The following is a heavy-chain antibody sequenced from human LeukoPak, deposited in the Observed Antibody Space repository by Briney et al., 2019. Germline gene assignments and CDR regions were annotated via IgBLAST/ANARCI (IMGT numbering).Heavy chain of an antibody. Sequence: GRSLRLSCAASGFSFSRYWMNWVRQAPGKGLEWVANIKGDGIEKNYVDSVKGRFSISRDNAMNSLYLQMDSLRAEDTAVYYCAKEGAYPIITYDSWGQGALVTVSS. CDR3: AKEGAYPIITYDS. J-gene: IGHJ5*01. D-gene: IGHD3-10*01. CDR1: GFSFSRYW. V-gene: IGHV3-7*01. CDR2: IKGDGIEK.